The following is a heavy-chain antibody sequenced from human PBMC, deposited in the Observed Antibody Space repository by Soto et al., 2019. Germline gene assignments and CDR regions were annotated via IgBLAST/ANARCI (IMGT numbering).Heavy chain of an antibody. J-gene: IGHJ5*02. CDR1: GFSLITSGVG. Sequence: QITLKESGPPLVKPTQTLTLTCTISGFSLITSGVGVGWIRQPPGKALEWLALIYWDDDKRYSPSLKSRLTNPRDTSKTPAVLTITKMYHVTTATYISALIVTGCFTWGRGALVTVPS. V-gene: IGHV2-5*02. CDR2: IYWDDDK. CDR3: ALIVTGCFT. D-gene: IGHD3-16*01.